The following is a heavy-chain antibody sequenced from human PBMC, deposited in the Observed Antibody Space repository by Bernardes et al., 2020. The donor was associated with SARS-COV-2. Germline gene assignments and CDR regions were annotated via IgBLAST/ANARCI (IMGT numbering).Heavy chain of an antibody. CDR1: GFSLSTSGVG. V-gene: IGHV2-5*02. Sequence: SGPTLVKPTQTLTLTCTFSGFSLSTSGVGVGWIRQPPGKALEWLALIYWDDDKRYSPSLKSRLTITKDTSKKQVVLTITNMDPVDTATYYCAHRGFAVTTYWFDPWGQGTLVTVSS. CDR2: IYWDDDK. D-gene: IGHD4-17*01. CDR3: AHRGFAVTTYWFDP. J-gene: IGHJ5*02.